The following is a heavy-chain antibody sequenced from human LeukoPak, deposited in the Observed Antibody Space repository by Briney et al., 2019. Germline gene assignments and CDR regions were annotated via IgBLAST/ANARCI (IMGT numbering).Heavy chain of an antibody. CDR1: GGSISSGDYY. J-gene: IGHJ4*02. CDR2: IYYSGST. Sequence: SETLSLTCTVSGGSISSGDYYWSWIRQPPGKGLEWIGSIYYSGSTYYNPSLKSRVTISVDTSKNQFSLKLSSVTAADTAVYYCARHQRPYSNYVGFDYWGQGTLVTVSS. V-gene: IGHV4-39*01. CDR3: ARHQRPYSNYVGFDY. D-gene: IGHD4-11*01.